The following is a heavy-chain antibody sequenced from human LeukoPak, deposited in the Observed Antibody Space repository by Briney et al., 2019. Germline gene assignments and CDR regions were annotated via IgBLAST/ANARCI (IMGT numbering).Heavy chain of an antibody. V-gene: IGHV3-48*04. Sequence: GGSLRLSCAASGFTFSSYSINWVRQAPGKGLEWVSYIPGTSTNINYADSVKGRFTISRDNAKNLVYLQMNSLRAEDTAVYYCARSPYSSSWSLWGQGTLVTVSS. CDR3: ARSPYSSSWSL. CDR1: GFTFSSYS. J-gene: IGHJ4*02. CDR2: IPGTSTNI. D-gene: IGHD6-13*01.